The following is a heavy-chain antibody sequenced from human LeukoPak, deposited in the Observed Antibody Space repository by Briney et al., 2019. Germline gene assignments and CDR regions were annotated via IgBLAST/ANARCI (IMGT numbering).Heavy chain of an antibody. J-gene: IGHJ3*02. Sequence: PSETLSLTCAVSGGSISSSNWWSWVRQPPGKGLEWIGEIYHSGSTNYNPSLKSRVTISVDKSKNQFSLKLSSVTAADTAVYYCARDREGGSYGQSAFDIWGQGTMVTVSS. CDR3: ARDREGGSYGQSAFDI. CDR1: GGSISSSNW. CDR2: IYHSGST. V-gene: IGHV4-4*02. D-gene: IGHD1-26*01.